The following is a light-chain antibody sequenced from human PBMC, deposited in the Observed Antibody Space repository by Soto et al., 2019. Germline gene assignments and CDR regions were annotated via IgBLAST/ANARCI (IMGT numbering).Light chain of an antibody. Sequence: QSALPQPASVSGSPGQSITISCTGTSSDVGSYNLVSWYQQHPGKAPKLRIYEGSKRPSGVSNRFSGSKSGNTASLTISGLQAEDEADYYCCSYAGSSTLDVVFGGGTKLTVL. V-gene: IGLV2-23*01. CDR1: SSDVGSYNL. CDR2: EGS. J-gene: IGLJ2*01. CDR3: CSYAGSSTLDVV.